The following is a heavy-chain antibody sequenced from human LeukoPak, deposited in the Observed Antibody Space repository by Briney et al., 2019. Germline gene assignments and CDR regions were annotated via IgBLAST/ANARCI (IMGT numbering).Heavy chain of an antibody. Sequence: GRSLRLSCAASGFTFSSYGMHWVRQAPGKGLEWVAVISYDGSNKYYADSVKGRFTISRDNAKNSLYLQMNSLRAEDTAVYYCARDSSSGFDYWGQGTLVTVSS. D-gene: IGHD3-22*01. CDR3: ARDSSSGFDY. CDR2: ISYDGSNK. CDR1: GFTFSSYG. J-gene: IGHJ4*02. V-gene: IGHV3-30*03.